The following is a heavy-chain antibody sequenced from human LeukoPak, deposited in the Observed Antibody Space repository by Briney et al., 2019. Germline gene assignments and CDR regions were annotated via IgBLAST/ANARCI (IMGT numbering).Heavy chain of an antibody. J-gene: IGHJ4*02. D-gene: IGHD3-10*01. CDR1: GGSFNTASYF. V-gene: IGHV4-39*01. Sequence: PSETLSLTCTVSGGSFNTASYFWGWIRHPPGKGLGWIGSMYYSGNTYYNPSLKSRVTISVDTSKNQFSLKLASVTAADTAVYYCARVGADGSGFLFDYWGQGTLVTVSS. CDR2: MYYSGNT. CDR3: ARVGADGSGFLFDY.